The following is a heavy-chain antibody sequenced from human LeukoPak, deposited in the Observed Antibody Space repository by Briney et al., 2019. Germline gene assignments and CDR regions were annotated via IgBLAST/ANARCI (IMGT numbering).Heavy chain of an antibody. D-gene: IGHD3-22*01. Sequence: SETLSLTCAVSGGSISSGGYSWSWIRQPPGKGLEWIGYIYHSGSTYYNPSLKSRVTISVDRSKNQFSLKLSSVTAADTAVYYCARVPPYYYDSSGYYRNDAFDIWGQGTMVTVSS. CDR2: IYHSGST. CDR3: ARVPPYYYDSSGYYRNDAFDI. V-gene: IGHV4-30-2*01. J-gene: IGHJ3*02. CDR1: GGSISSGGYS.